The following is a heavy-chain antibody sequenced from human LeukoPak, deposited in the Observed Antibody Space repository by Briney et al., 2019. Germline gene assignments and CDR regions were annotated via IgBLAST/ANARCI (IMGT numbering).Heavy chain of an antibody. J-gene: IGHJ4*02. CDR3: ARTVRSGYEYYSDY. CDR2: IKQHGSEK. CDR1: GFTFDSYW. D-gene: IGHD5-12*01. Sequence: QPGGSERLFCAASGFTFDSYWMSWVRQSPGRGLEWVANIKQHGSEKYYVDSVKGRFTISRDNAKNSLYLQLNSLRAEDTAVYYCARTVRSGYEYYSDYSGQGTLVTVSS. V-gene: IGHV3-7*05.